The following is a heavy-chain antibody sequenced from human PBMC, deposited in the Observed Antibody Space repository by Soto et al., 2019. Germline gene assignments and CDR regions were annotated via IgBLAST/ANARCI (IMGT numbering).Heavy chain of an antibody. D-gene: IGHD5-18*01. CDR1: GGSISSGGYS. Sequence: PSLTCAVSGGSISSGGYSWSWIRQPPGKGLEWIGYIYHSGSTYYNPSLKSRVTISVDRSKNQFSLKLSSVTAADTAVYYWTRGFPHDFYSYGYYCYGMDVWGQGTTVTVSS. CDR2: IYHSGST. J-gene: IGHJ6*02. V-gene: IGHV4-30-2*01. CDR3: TRGFPHDFYSYGYYCYGMDV.